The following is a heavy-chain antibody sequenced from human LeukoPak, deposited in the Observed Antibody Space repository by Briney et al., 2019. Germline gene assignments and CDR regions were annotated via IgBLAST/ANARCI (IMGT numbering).Heavy chain of an antibody. Sequence: GGSLRLSCAASGFTFSSYAMSWVRQAPGKGLEWVSAISGSGGSTYYADSVKGRFTISRDNSKNTLYLQMNSLRAEDTAVYYCAKVMGSSGYYSEWVYGMDVWGQGTTVTVSS. D-gene: IGHD3-22*01. CDR3: AKVMGSSGYYSEWVYGMDV. V-gene: IGHV3-23*01. CDR2: ISGSGGST. CDR1: GFTFSSYA. J-gene: IGHJ6*02.